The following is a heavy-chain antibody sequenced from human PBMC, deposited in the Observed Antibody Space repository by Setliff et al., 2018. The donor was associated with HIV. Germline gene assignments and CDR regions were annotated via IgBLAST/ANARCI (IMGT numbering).Heavy chain of an antibody. CDR3: ARDRGRGMAPSGILDYYYMDV. Sequence: GASVKVSCKASGGRFSNYGISWVRQAPGQGLEWMGGIIPIFGTTNYAQMFQGRVTMTADESTSTAYMELSSLRAEDSAMYYCARDRGRGMAPSGILDYYYMDVWGKGTTVTVSS. CDR1: GGRFSNYG. J-gene: IGHJ6*03. V-gene: IGHV1-69*13. CDR2: IIPIFGTT. D-gene: IGHD6-13*01.